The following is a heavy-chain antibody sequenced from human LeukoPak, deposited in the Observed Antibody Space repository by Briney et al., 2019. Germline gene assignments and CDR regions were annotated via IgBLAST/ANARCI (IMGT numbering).Heavy chain of an antibody. D-gene: IGHD6-6*01. V-gene: IGHV3-7*03. J-gene: IGHJ4*02. CDR1: GFTFSNFW. Sequence: GESLRLSCTASGFTFSNFWMGWVRQAPGKGLEWVANIKQDGREKYYVDSVKGRFTISRDNANNSLYLQMSSLRAEDTAVYYCARDAPSSSSGDYWGQGTLVTVSS. CDR3: ARDAPSSSSGDY. CDR2: IKQDGREK.